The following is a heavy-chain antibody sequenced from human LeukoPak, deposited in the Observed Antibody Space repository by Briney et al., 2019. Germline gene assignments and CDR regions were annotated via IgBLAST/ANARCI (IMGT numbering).Heavy chain of an antibody. V-gene: IGHV4-31*03. D-gene: IGHD3-10*01. CDR1: GGSISSGGYY. CDR3: ARQAGTSFGAHYYYYYGMDV. Sequence: SQTLSLTCTVSGGSISSGGYYWSWIRQHPGKGLEWIGYIYYSGSTYYNPSLKSRVTISVDTSKNQFSLKLSSVTAADTAVYYCARQAGTSFGAHYYYYYGMDVWGQGTTVTVSS. CDR2: IYYSGST. J-gene: IGHJ6*02.